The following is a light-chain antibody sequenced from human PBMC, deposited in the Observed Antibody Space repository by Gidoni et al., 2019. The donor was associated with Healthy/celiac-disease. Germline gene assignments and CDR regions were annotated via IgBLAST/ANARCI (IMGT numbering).Light chain of an antibody. V-gene: IGKV1-5*03. Sequence: DIQMTQSPSTLSASVGDRVTITCRASQSISSWLAWFQQKPGKAPKLLIYKASSLESGVQSRFSGSGSETELTLTISSRQPDDFATYYCQQYNSYWTFXQXTKVEIK. CDR3: QQYNSYWT. J-gene: IGKJ1*01. CDR1: QSISSW. CDR2: KAS.